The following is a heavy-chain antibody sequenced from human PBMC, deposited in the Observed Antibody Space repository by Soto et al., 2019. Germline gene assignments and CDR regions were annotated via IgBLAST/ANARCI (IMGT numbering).Heavy chain of an antibody. CDR1: GITFSDHY. V-gene: IGHV3-72*01. CDR2: SRNKAKSYST. Sequence: EVQLVESGGGLVQPGESLTLSCAVSGITFSDHYMEWVRQAPGKGLEWVARSRNKAKSYSTDFAASVIGRFTISRDESKTSLYLQMNSLKTGDTVVYYCSILEGDRGQGTGLRVSS. J-gene: IGHJ4*02. D-gene: IGHD2-21*01. CDR3: SILEGD.